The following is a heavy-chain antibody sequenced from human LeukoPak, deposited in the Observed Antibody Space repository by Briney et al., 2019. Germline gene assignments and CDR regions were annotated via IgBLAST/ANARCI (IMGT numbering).Heavy chain of an antibody. V-gene: IGHV3-53*01. CDR1: GFTVSSNY. CDR2: IYSGGST. D-gene: IGHD5/OR15-5a*01. CDR3: TRVRVNDYDSTTPEAFDI. Sequence: GGSLRLSCAASGFTVSSNYMSWLRQAPGKGLEWVSVIYSGGSTYYADSVKGRLTICRDNSQNTLYLQMKSLRAEETAGYYCTRVRVNDYDSTTPEAFDIWGERAMGTVSS. J-gene: IGHJ3*02.